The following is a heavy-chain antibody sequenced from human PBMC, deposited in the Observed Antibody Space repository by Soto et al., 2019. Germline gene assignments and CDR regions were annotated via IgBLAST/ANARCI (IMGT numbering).Heavy chain of an antibody. Sequence: PSETLSLTCTVSGGSISSSSYFWGWIRQPPGKGLEWIGSMYHSGSTYYNPSLMSRVTISVDTSKNQFSLELTSVTAADTAVYYCARHQHYDFWSGLYYCGMDVWGQGTTVTVSS. CDR1: GGSISSSSYF. V-gene: IGHV4-39*01. J-gene: IGHJ6*02. D-gene: IGHD3-3*01. CDR3: ARHQHYDFWSGLYYCGMDV. CDR2: MYHSGST.